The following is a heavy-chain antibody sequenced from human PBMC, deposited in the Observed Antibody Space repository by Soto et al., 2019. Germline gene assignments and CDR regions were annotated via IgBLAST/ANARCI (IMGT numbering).Heavy chain of an antibody. V-gene: IGHV4-34*01. CDR1: GGSFSDYY. D-gene: IGHD2-2*02. J-gene: IGHJ4*02. CDR2: INHSGST. Sequence: SETLSLTCAVYGGSFSDYYWSWIRQPPGKGLEWIGEINHSGSTNYNPSLKSRVTISVDTSKNQFSLKLNSVTAADTAVYYCATIPATTILTDYWGQGTLVNVSS. CDR3: ATIPATTILTDY.